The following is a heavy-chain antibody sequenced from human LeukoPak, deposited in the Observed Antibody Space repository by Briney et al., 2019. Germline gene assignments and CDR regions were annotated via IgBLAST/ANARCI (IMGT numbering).Heavy chain of an antibody. Sequence: PSETLSLTCTVSGGSISSYSWSWIRQPPGKGLEWIGCVYYSGNTNYNPSLKSRVTVSVDTSKNQLSLRLSSVTAADTAVYYCATNYYGSGNYYYWYFDLWGRGTLVTVSS. D-gene: IGHD3-10*01. V-gene: IGHV4-59*01. J-gene: IGHJ2*01. CDR3: ATNYYGSGNYYYWYFDL. CDR2: VYYSGNT. CDR1: GGSISSYS.